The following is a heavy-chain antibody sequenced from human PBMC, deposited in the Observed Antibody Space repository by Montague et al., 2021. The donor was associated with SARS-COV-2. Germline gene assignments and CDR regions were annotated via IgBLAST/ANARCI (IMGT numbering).Heavy chain of an antibody. D-gene: IGHD3-22*01. J-gene: IGHJ4*02. Sequence: PALVKPTQTLTLTCTFSGFSLSTRGMRASWIRQPPGKALEWLARMDWDDEKFYSTSLKTRLSISKDTSKNQVVLTMTNMDRVDTATYYCALYSYESHAYYRKIYWGQGTLVTVSS. CDR2: MDWDDEK. V-gene: IGHV2-70*04. CDR1: GFSLSTRGMR. CDR3: ALYSYESHAYYRKIY.